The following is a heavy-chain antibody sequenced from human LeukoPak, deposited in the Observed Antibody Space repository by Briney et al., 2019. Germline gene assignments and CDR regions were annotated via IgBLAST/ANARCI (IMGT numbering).Heavy chain of an antibody. J-gene: IGHJ4*02. CDR3: ASSSLYCSSTSCYALGY. CDR1: GGSISSYY. D-gene: IGHD2-2*01. Sequence: PSETLSLTCTVSGGSISSYYWSWIRQPAGKGLEWIGRIYTSGSTNYNPSLKSRVTISVDKSKNQFSLKLSSVTAADTAVYYCASSSLYCSSTSCYALGYWGQGTLVTVSS. V-gene: IGHV4-4*07. CDR2: IYTSGST.